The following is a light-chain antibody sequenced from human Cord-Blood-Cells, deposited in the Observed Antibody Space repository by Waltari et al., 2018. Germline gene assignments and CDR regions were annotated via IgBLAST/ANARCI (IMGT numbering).Light chain of an antibody. Sequence: EIVLTQSPGTLSLSTGARATLSCSASQSVSSSYLAWYQQKPGQAPRLLIYGASSRATGIPDRFSGSGSGTDFTLTISRLEPEDFAVYYCQQYGSSPLMYTFGQGTKLEIK. V-gene: IGKV3-20*01. CDR3: QQYGSSPLMYT. CDR1: QSVSSSY. J-gene: IGKJ2*01. CDR2: GAS.